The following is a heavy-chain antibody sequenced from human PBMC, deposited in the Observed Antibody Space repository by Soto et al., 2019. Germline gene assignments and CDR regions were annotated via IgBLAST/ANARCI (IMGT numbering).Heavy chain of an antibody. CDR2: LYTGTDT. J-gene: IGHJ4*02. CDR1: VFTISSSY. CDR3: ARSRYTGTYSARFLDY. V-gene: IGHV3-53*01. D-gene: IGHD1-26*01. Sequence: GGSLRLSCASSVFTISSSYLTCVRHSPGKWLEWVAILYTGTDTVYADSVKGRFTISRDSSKNTLYLQMHSLRAEDTAMYFCARSRYTGTYSARFLDYWGQGSLGTVSS.